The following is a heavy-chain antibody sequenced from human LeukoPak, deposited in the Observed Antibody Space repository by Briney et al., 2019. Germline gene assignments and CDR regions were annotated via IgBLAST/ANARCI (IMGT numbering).Heavy chain of an antibody. CDR3: ARDPDGDYERSDY. J-gene: IGHJ4*02. D-gene: IGHD4-17*01. Sequence: ASVKVSCKTSGYTFTTYSISWVRQAPGQGLEWMGWISVYSGNPNYAQKFQGRVTMTTDTSTSTAYMELRSLRSDDTAVYYCARDPDGDYERSDYWGQGTLVTVSS. V-gene: IGHV1-18*01. CDR1: GYTFTTYS. CDR2: ISVYSGNP.